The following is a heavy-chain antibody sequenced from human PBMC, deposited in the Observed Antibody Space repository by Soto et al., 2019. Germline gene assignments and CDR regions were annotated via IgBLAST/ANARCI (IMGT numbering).Heavy chain of an antibody. D-gene: IGHD2-2*02. Sequence: GASVKVSCKASGGTFSSYAISWVRQAPGQGLEWMGGIIPIFGTANYAQKFQGRVTITADESTSTAYMELSSLRSEDTAVYYCARARNRYLGYCSSTSCYMGFDPWGQGTLVTVSS. J-gene: IGHJ5*02. CDR3: ARARNRYLGYCSSTSCYMGFDP. CDR1: GGTFSSYA. CDR2: IIPIFGTA. V-gene: IGHV1-69*13.